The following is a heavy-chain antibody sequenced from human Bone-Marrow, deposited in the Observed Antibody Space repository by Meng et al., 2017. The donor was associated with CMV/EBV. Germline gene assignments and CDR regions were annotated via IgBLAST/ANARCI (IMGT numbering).Heavy chain of an antibody. D-gene: IGHD6-6*01. CDR3: ARDRGRGYSSSSSPNWFDP. V-gene: IGHV1-2*02. CDR1: GYTFTDYY. CDR2: INPNSGGT. J-gene: IGHJ5*02. Sequence: ASVKVYWKASGYTFTDYYIQWVRQAPGQGLEWVGWINPNSGGTNYAQKFQGRVTMTRDTSISTAYMELSRLRSDDTAVYYCARDRGRGYSSSSSPNWFDPWGQGTLVTVSS.